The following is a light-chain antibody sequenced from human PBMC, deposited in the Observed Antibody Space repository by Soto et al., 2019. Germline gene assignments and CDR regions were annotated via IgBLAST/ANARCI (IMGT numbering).Light chain of an antibody. V-gene: IGKV3-20*01. Sequence: EIVLTHSPGTLSLSPGERATLSCRASQSVTTSFLAWYQQKPGQAPRLLLYAASSRATGIPDRFSGSGSGTDFTLTISRLEPEGFAVYYCQHYGRSPTFGQGTKVEIK. CDR3: QHYGRSPT. CDR2: AAS. J-gene: IGKJ1*01. CDR1: QSVTTSF.